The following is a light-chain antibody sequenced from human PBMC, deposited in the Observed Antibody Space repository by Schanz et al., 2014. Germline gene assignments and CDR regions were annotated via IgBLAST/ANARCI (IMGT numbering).Light chain of an antibody. J-gene: IGLJ3*02. CDR2: EVS. V-gene: IGLV2-8*01. Sequence: QSVLTQPPSASGSPGQSVTISCTGTSSDVGGYNYVSWYQQHPGKAPKLMIYEVSKRPSGVPDRFSGSKSGNTASLTVSGFQAEDEADYYCSSYAGSSWVFGGGTKLTVL. CDR1: SSDVGGYNY. CDR3: SSYAGSSWV.